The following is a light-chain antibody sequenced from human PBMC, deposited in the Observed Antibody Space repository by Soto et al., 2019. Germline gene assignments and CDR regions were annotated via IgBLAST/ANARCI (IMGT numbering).Light chain of an antibody. CDR3: QHYNSYSEA. Sequence: DIQMTQSPSTLSGSVGDRVTITCRASQTMSSWLAWYQQKPGKAPKLLIYKASTLKSGVPSRFSGSGSGTEFTLTISSLQPDDFATYYCQHYNSYSEAFGQGTKVEL. CDR2: KAS. CDR1: QTMSSW. J-gene: IGKJ1*01. V-gene: IGKV1-5*03.